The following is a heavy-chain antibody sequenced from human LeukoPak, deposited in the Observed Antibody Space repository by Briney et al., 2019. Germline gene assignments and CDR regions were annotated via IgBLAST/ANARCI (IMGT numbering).Heavy chain of an antibody. J-gene: IGHJ5*02. CDR2: IYYSGST. Sequence: SETLSLTCTVSGGSISSYYWSWIRQPPGKGLEWIGYIYYSGSTNYNPSLKSRVTISVDTSKNQFSLKLSSVTAADTAVYYCARAITDHSSGWYAGWFDPWGQGTLVTVSS. V-gene: IGHV4-59*01. D-gene: IGHD6-19*01. CDR1: GGSISSYY. CDR3: ARAITDHSSGWYAGWFDP.